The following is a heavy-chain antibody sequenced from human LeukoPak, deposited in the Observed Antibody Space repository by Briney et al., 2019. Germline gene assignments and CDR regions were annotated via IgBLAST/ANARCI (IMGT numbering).Heavy chain of an antibody. CDR3: ATYSSSLRGTFDP. J-gene: IGHJ5*02. CDR2: FSSTGST. V-gene: IGHV4-4*08. CDR1: GGSLSSYY. Sequence: SETLSLTCTVSGGSLSSYYWSWIRQPPGKGLELIAYFSSTGSTYYNPSLKSRVTISVDTSKNQFSLKLSSVTAADTAVYYCATYSSSLRGTFDPWGQGTLVTVSS. D-gene: IGHD6-13*01.